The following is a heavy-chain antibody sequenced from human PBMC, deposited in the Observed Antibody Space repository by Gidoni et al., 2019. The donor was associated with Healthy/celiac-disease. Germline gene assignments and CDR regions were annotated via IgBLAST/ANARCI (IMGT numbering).Heavy chain of an antibody. Sequence: QVQLQQWGAGLLKPSETLSLTCAVYGGSCSGYYWSWIRQPPGKGLEWIGEINHSGSTNYNPSLKSRVTISVDTSKNQFSLKLSSVTAADTAVYYCARRQYDFWSGYYFDYWGQGTLVTVSS. D-gene: IGHD3-3*01. J-gene: IGHJ4*02. CDR1: GGSCSGYY. V-gene: IGHV4-34*01. CDR2: INHSGST. CDR3: ARRQYDFWSGYYFDY.